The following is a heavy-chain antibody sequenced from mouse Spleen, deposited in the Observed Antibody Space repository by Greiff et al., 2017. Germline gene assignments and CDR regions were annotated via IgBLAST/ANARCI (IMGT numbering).Heavy chain of an antibody. Sequence: QVTLKVCGPGILQSSQTLSLTCSFSGFSLSTSGMGVSWIRQPSGKGLEWLAHIYWDDDKRYNPSLKSRLTISKETSRNQVFLKVTSVDTADTATYYCARRGTRYFDYWGQGTTLTVSS. CDR1: GFSLSTSGMG. CDR3: ARRGTRYFDY. D-gene: IGHD3-3*01. J-gene: IGHJ2*01. V-gene: IGHV8-12*01. CDR2: IYWDDDK.